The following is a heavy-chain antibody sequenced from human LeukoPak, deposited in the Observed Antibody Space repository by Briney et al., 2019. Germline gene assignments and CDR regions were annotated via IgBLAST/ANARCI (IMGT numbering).Heavy chain of an antibody. V-gene: IGHV3-30*18. D-gene: IGHD3-22*01. Sequence: GGSLRLSCAASGFTFSSYGMHWVRQAPGKGLEWVSVISYDGSNKYYADSVKGRFTISRDNSKNTLYLQMNSLRAEDTAVYYFAQGGSKMYFYESSGCYYCPGGSDVWGEGTTVTVSS. CDR2: ISYDGSNK. J-gene: IGHJ6*04. CDR1: GFTFSSYG. CDR3: AQGGSKMYFYESSGCYYCPGGSDV.